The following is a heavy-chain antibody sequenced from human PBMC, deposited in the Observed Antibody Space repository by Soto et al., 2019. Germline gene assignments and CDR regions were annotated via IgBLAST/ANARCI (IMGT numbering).Heavy chain of an antibody. CDR2: ISHSGDT. J-gene: IGHJ6*02. V-gene: IGHV4-38-2*01. CDR3: TRIYCTTTSCFINGMDV. CDR1: GYVITTGYH. D-gene: IGHD2-2*01. Sequence: SETLSLTCAVSGYVITTGYHWGWIRQPPGKELEWIGTISHSGDTYYNPSLKSRVTISIDTAKNHLSLILSSVTAAGTATYYCTRIYCTTTSCFINGMDVWGQGTTATVSS.